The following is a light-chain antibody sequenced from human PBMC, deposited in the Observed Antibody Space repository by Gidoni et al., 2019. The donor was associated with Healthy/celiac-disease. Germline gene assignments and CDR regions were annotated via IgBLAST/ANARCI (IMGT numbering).Light chain of an antibody. CDR1: QSISSY. CDR2: AAS. J-gene: IGKJ1*01. Sequence: DILMTQSPSSLSASVGDRVTITCRASQSISSYLNWYQQKPGKAPKLLIYAASSLQSGVPSRFSGSGSGTDFTLTISRLQPEDFATYYCQQSYSTPWTFGQGTKVEIK. V-gene: IGKV1-39*01. CDR3: QQSYSTPWT.